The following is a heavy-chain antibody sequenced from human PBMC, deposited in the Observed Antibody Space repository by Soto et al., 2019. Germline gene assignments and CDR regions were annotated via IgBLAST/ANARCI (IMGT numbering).Heavy chain of an antibody. D-gene: IGHD3-16*01. V-gene: IGHV4-59*01. Sequence: QVQLQESGPGLVKPSETLSLTCTVSGGSISIYYWSWIRQPPGKGLEWIGYVYYSGSTNYNPSLKSRVSLSVDASKNEFSLRLSSVTAWYTAVYYCAREGGPSGFDCWGQGTLVTVSS. CDR3: AREGGPSGFDC. CDR2: VYYSGST. J-gene: IGHJ4*02. CDR1: GGSISIYY.